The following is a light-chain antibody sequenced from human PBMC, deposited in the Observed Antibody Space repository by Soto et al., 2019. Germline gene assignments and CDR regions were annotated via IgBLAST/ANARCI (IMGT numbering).Light chain of an antibody. V-gene: IGKV2-28*01. Sequence: DIVMTQSPLSLPVTPGEPASISCRSSQSLLHSNGYTYLDWYLQKPGQSPQLLIYWGSNRASGVPDRFSGSGSGTDFTLKISRVEAEDVGVYYCMQALQTPLTVGPGTKVDIK. CDR2: WGS. J-gene: IGKJ3*01. CDR3: MQALQTPLT. CDR1: QSLLHSNGYTY.